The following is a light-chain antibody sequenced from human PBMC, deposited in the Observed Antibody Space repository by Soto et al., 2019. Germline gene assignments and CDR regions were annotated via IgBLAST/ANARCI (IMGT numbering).Light chain of an antibody. CDR1: QSVSSSF. CDR3: QQYGSSPRT. Sequence: IVCTQSPGTLSLSPGEIATLSCSASQSVSSSFLAWYQQKVGQAPRLLIYGASSRATGIPDRFSGSGSGTDFTLTISRLEPEDFAVYYCQQYGSSPRTFGQGTRLEI. V-gene: IGKV3-20*01. J-gene: IGKJ5*01. CDR2: GAS.